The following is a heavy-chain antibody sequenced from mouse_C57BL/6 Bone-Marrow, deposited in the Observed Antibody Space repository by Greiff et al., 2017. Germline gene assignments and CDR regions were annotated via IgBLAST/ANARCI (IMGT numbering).Heavy chain of an antibody. D-gene: IGHD1-1*01. CDR1: GYTFTSYW. V-gene: IGHV1-5*01. CDR2: IYPGNSDT. CDR3: TTYYGSSSYFDY. J-gene: IGHJ2*01. Sequence: EVQLQQSGTVLARPGASVKMSCKTSGYTFTSYWMHWVKQRPGQGLEWIGAIYPGNSDTSYNQKFKGKAKLTAVTSASTAYMELSSLTNEDSAVYYCTTYYGSSSYFDYWGQGTTLTVSS.